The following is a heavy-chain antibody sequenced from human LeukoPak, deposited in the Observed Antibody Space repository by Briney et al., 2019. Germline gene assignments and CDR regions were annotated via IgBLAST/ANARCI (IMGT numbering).Heavy chain of an antibody. Sequence: PGGSLRLSCAASGFTFSSYSMNWVRQAPGKGLEWVSSISSSSSYIYYADSVKGRFTISRDNAKNSLYLQMNSLRAEDTAVYYCARDKRYESGGYYPDYWGQGTLVTVSS. CDR2: ISSSSSYI. D-gene: IGHD3-22*01. J-gene: IGHJ4*02. CDR1: GFTFSSYS. V-gene: IGHV3-21*01. CDR3: ARDKRYESGGYYPDY.